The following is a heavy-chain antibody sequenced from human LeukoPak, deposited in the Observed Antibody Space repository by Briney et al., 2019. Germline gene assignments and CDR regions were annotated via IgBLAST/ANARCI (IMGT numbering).Heavy chain of an antibody. V-gene: IGHV3-23*01. D-gene: IGHD3-10*01. J-gene: IGHJ6*02. CDR3: ARTRTTMVRGVNHPHYYYYGMDV. Sequence: GGSLRLSCAASGFTFSSYAMSWVRQAPGKGLEWVSAISGSGGSTYYADSVKGRFTISRDNSKNTLYLQMNSLRAEDTAVYYCARTRTTMVRGVNHPHYYYYGMDVWGQGTTVTVSS. CDR2: ISGSGGST. CDR1: GFTFSSYA.